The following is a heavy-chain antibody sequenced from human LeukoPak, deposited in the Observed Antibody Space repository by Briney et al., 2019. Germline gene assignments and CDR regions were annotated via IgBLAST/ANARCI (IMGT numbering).Heavy chain of an antibody. CDR1: GGSISSYY. V-gene: IGHV4-4*09. Sequence: SETLSLTCTVSGGSISSYYWSWIRQPPGKGLEWIGYIYTSGSTNYNPSLKSRVTISVDTSKNQFSLKLSSVTAADTAVYYCARYYCASSRCPGVDYWGQGTLVTVSS. CDR2: IYTSGST. D-gene: IGHD2-2*01. CDR3: ARYYCASSRCPGVDY. J-gene: IGHJ4*02.